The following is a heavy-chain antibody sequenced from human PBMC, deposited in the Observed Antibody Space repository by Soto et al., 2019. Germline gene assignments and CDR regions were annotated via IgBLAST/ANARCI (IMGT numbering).Heavy chain of an antibody. D-gene: IGHD2-15*01. CDR3: ARLGFGGNPYYFDY. Sequence: KTSETLSLTCTVSGSSISSGGYYWSWIRQHPGKGLEWIGYIYYSGSTYYNPSLKSRLITSVDTSKNGFSLKLSSVTAADTAVYYCARLGFGGNPYYFDYWGQGTLVTVSS. CDR2: IYYSGST. V-gene: IGHV4-31*03. CDR1: GSSISSGGYY. J-gene: IGHJ4*02.